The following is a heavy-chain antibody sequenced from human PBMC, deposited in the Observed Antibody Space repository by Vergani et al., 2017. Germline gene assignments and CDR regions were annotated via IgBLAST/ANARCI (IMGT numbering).Heavy chain of an antibody. V-gene: IGHV1-69*13. D-gene: IGHD3-10*01. Sequence: QVQLVQSGAEVKKPGSSIKVSCKASGGTFGTYGITWVRQAPGQGLEWIGRIIPMFGTTNYAQKFQGRVTIIADKSTSTSYMELSSLKSEDTAKYYCGRDSYGAGYYYGMDVWAKGTTVTVSS. CDR1: GGTFGTYG. CDR2: IIPMFGTT. CDR3: GRDSYGAGYYYGMDV. J-gene: IGHJ6*04.